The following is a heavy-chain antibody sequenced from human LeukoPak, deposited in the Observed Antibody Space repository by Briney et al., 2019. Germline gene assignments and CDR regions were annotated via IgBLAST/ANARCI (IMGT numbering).Heavy chain of an antibody. D-gene: IGHD1-1*01. CDR1: GYSFTSYW. CDR2: IYPGDSDT. CDR3: ARHELERGPGMDY. Sequence: GESLKISCKGSGYSFTSYWIGWVRQMPGKGLEWMGIIYPGDSDTRYSPSFQGQVTISADKSISTAYLQWSSLKASDTSMYYCARHELERGPGMDYWGQGTLVTVSS. J-gene: IGHJ4*02. V-gene: IGHV5-51*01.